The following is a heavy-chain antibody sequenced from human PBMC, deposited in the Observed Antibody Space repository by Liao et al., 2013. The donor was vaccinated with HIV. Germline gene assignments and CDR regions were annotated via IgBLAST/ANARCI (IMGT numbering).Heavy chain of an antibody. V-gene: IGHV4-61*02. Sequence: QVQLQESGPGLVKPSETLSVTCSVSGGSISSGGHYWSWIRQPAGKGLEWIGRVIPGGSTNYNSPLKSRVNISVDTSKNQFSLKLTSVTAADTAVYYCARGISMVRGGYWYFDLWGRGTLVTVSS. D-gene: IGHD3-10*01. CDR2: VIPGGST. CDR3: ARGISMVRGGYWYFDL. CDR1: GGSISSGGHY. J-gene: IGHJ2*01.